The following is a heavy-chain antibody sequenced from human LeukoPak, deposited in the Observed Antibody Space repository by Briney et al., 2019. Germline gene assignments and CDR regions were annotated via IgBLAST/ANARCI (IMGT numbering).Heavy chain of an antibody. V-gene: IGHV4-39*01. CDR3: ARPNSLPRGYNCGSYDGFDI. Sequence: PSETLSLTCTVSGGSITSTTYYWGWIRQPPGKGLEWIGSIYYTGSTYYNPSLRSRLTISVDTSRNQFSLKLSSVTASDTAMYYCARPNSLPRGYNCGSYDGFDIWGQGTMVTVSS. D-gene: IGHD5-18*01. CDR1: GGSITSTTYY. J-gene: IGHJ3*02. CDR2: IYYTGST.